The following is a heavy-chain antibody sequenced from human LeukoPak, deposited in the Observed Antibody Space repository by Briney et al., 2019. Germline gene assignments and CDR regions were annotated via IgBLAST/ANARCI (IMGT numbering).Heavy chain of an antibody. CDR1: GGSISSYY. V-gene: IGHV4-4*07. CDR2: IYGTGTI. D-gene: IGHD3-10*01. Sequence: SETLSLTCTVSGGSISSYYWSWIRQPAGKGLEWIGRIYGTGTITYNPSLQSRVTMSVDTSKNEFSLKMSSVTAADTAVYYCTRDSGTTGEVKFDPWGQGTLVAVSS. CDR3: TRDSGTTGEVKFDP. J-gene: IGHJ5*02.